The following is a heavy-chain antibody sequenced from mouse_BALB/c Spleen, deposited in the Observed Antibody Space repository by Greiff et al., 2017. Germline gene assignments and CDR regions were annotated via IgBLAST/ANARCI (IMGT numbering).Heavy chain of an antibody. CDR1: GFTFSNYW. CDR2: IRLKSNNYAT. V-gene: IGHV6-6*02. CDR3: TRDSSGYYFDY. D-gene: IGHD3-2*01. Sequence: EVQVVESGGGLVQPGGSMKLSCVASGFTFSNYWMNWVRQSPEKGLEWVAEIRLKSNNYATHYAESVKGRFTISRDDSKSSVYLQMNNLRAEDTGIYYCTRDSSGYYFDYWGQGTTLTVSS. J-gene: IGHJ2*01.